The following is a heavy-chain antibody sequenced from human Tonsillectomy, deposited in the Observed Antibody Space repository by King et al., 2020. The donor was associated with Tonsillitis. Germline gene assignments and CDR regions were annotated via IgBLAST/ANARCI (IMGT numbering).Heavy chain of an antibody. V-gene: IGHV4-38-2*01. Sequence: VQLQESGPGLVKPSETLSLTCAVSGYSISSGYYWGWIRQPPGKGLEWIGSIYHSGSTYYNPSLKSRVTISVDTSKNQFSLKLSSVTAADTAVYYCVRGMRAVAGNFDYWGQGTLVTVSS. CDR2: IYHSGST. J-gene: IGHJ4*02. CDR3: VRGMRAVAGNFDY. CDR1: GYSISSGYY. D-gene: IGHD6-19*01.